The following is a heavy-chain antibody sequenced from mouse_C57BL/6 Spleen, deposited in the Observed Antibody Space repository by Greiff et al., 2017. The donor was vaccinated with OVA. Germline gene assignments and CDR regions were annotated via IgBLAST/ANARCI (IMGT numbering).Heavy chain of an antibody. CDR2: ITHSGET. Sequence: QVQLKESGPGLVKPSQSLFLTCSITGFPITSGYYWIWIRQSPGKPLEWMGYITHSGETFYNPSLQSPISITRETSKNQFFLQLNSVTTEDTAMYYCAGASGYDYHWYFDVWGTGTTVTVSS. D-gene: IGHD2-4*01. CDR3: AGASGYDYHWYFDV. V-gene: IGHV12-3*01. CDR1: GFPITSGYY. J-gene: IGHJ1*03.